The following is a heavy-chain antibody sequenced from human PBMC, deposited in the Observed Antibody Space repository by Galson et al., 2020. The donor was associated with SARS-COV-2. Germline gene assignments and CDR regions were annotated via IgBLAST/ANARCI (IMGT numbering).Heavy chain of an antibody. D-gene: IGHD6-19*01. CDR3: ARDVGSGWYKGSLDI. CDR2: IYGDVIT. Sequence: GGSLRLSCAASGFSVSGNSMTWVRQAPGKGLEWVSVIYGDVITLYRDSVKGRFTISRDNSKNMVFLEMNNMRVEDTGVYYCARDVGSGWYKGSLDIWGQGTRVTVS. CDR1: GFSVSGNS. V-gene: IGHV3-53*01. J-gene: IGHJ3*02.